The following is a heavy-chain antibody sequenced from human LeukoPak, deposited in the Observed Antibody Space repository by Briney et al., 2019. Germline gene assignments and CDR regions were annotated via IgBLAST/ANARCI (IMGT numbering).Heavy chain of an antibody. J-gene: IGHJ4*02. CDR2: IDPNTGGT. CDR3: ARLSGIALDY. Sequence: GASVKVSCKASGYTFTRYYIHWLRQAPGQGIEWMGWIDPNTGGTNFAQKFQGRITMTRDTSINTVYMELNRLRSDDTAVYYCARLSGIALDYWGQGTLVTVSS. D-gene: IGHD6-13*01. V-gene: IGHV1-2*02. CDR1: GYTFTRYY.